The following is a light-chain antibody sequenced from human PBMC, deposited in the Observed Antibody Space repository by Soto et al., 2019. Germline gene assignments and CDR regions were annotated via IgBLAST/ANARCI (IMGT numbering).Light chain of an antibody. J-gene: IGKJ3*01. CDR2: AAS. V-gene: IGKV1-6*01. CDR3: LQKYSYPFT. Sequence: AIQMTQSPSSLSASVGDRVTITCRASQGIRNDLDWFQQKPGKAPKLLIYAASNLQSGVPARFSGRGSGTDFTLTISSLQPEDFATYYCLQKYSYPFTFGPGTKVDIK. CDR1: QGIRND.